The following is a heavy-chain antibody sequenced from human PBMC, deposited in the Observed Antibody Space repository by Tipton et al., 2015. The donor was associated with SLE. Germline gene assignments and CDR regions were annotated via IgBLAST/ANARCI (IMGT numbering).Heavy chain of an antibody. CDR1: GFTFSTYA. CDR3: AKDLYSRSPYYYYGVDV. V-gene: IGHV3-30*18. D-gene: IGHD6-13*01. Sequence: SLRLSCSASGFTFSTYAMHWVRQAPGKGLEWVAVISFNGRYKYFADFVKGRFTISRDNPKNMLFLQMNSLRAEDTALYYCAKDLYSRSPYYYYGVDVWGQGTPVTVSS. CDR2: ISFNGRYK. J-gene: IGHJ6*02.